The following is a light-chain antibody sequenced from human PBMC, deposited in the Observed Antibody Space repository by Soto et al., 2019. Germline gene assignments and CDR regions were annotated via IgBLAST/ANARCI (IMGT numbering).Light chain of an antibody. J-gene: IGKJ1*01. Sequence: DIQMTQSPSSLSASVGDRVTITCRASQGISTYLNCYQQKPGKPPKLLIYDASSLESGVPSRFSGSGSGTEFTLTISSLKPDDFATYYCQQYYSYPWTFGQGTKVDI. CDR3: QQYYSYPWT. V-gene: IGKV1-5*01. CDR1: QGISTY. CDR2: DAS.